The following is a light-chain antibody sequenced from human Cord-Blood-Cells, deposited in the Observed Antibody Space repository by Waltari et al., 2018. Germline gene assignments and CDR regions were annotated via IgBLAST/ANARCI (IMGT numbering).Light chain of an antibody. J-gene: IGLJ1*01. V-gene: IGLV2-11*01. Sequence: QSALPQPRSVSGTPGQSVHIPCTGTSSAVGGYNYVAGYQQHPGKAPKLMIYYVSKRPSGVPDRFSGSKSGNTASLTISGLQAEDEADYYCCSYAGSFYVCGTGTKVTVL. CDR2: YVS. CDR1: SSAVGGYNY. CDR3: CSYAGSFYV.